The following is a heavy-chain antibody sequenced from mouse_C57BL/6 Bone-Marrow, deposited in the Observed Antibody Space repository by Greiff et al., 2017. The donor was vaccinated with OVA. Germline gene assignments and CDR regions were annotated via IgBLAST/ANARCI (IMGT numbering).Heavy chain of an antibody. J-gene: IGHJ4*01. D-gene: IGHD2-14*01. CDR3: ARQSTYYAIDY. Sequence: EVQRVESGGDLVKPGGSLKLSCAASGFTFSSYGMSWVRQTPDKRLEWVATISSGGSYTYYPDSVKGRFTLSRDNAKNTLYLQMSSLKSEDTAMYYCARQSTYYAIDYWGQGTPVTVSS. CDR1: GFTFSSYG. V-gene: IGHV5-6*01. CDR2: ISSGGSYT.